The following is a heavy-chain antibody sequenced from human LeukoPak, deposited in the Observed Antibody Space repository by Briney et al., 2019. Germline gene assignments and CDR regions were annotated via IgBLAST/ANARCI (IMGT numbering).Heavy chain of an antibody. CDR1: RFTFSIYW. Sequence: GGSLRLSCAASRFTFSIYWMSWVRQAPGKGLEWVANIKEDGSERYYVDSVKGRFTISRDNAKNTLYLQMNSLRAEDTAVYYCARGGYGTGPDYWGQGTLVTVSS. V-gene: IGHV3-7*01. CDR3: ARGGYGTGPDY. J-gene: IGHJ4*02. D-gene: IGHD3-10*01. CDR2: IKEDGSER.